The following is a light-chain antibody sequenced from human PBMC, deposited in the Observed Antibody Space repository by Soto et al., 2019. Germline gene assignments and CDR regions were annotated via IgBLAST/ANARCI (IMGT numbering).Light chain of an antibody. CDR1: QRVLYSSNNKNY. CDR3: QQYYSTPPWT. J-gene: IGKJ1*01. V-gene: IGKV4-1*01. CDR2: WAS. Sequence: DIVMTQSPDSLAVSLGERATINCKSSQRVLYSSNNKNYLAWYQQKPGQPPKLLIYWASTRESGFPDRFSGSGSGTDFTLTISSLQAEDVAVYYCQQYYSTPPWTFGQGTKVEIK.